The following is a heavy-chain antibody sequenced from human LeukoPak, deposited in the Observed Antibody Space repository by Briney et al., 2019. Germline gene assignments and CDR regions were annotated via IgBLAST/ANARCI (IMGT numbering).Heavy chain of an antibody. CDR1: GYTFTSYY. CDR3: AKDPCQDRWCVRPSGLYFDY. D-gene: IGHD2-21*01. J-gene: IGHJ4*02. CDR2: INPSGGST. V-gene: IGHV1-46*01. Sequence: ASVKVSCKASGYTFTSYYMHWVRQAPGQGLEWMGIINPSGGSTSYAQKFQGRVTMTRDTSTSTVYMELSSLRSEDTAVYYCAKDPCQDRWCVRPSGLYFDYWGQGTLVTVSS.